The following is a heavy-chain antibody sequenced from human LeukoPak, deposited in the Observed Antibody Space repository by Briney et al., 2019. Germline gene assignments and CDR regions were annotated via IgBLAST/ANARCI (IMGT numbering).Heavy chain of an antibody. CDR1: GYTFTGYY. J-gene: IGHJ4*02. CDR3: ARLAEDSSGSPLFDY. D-gene: IGHD3-22*01. Sequence: ASVKVSCKASGYTFTGYYMHWVRQAPGQGLEWMGWINSNSGGTNYAQKFQGRVTMTRDTSISTAYMELSRLRSDDTAVYYCARLAEDSSGSPLFDYWGQGTLVTVSS. V-gene: IGHV1-2*02. CDR2: INSNSGGT.